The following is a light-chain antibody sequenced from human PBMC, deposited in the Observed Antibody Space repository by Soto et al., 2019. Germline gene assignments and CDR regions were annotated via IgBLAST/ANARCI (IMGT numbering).Light chain of an antibody. CDR1: QSVSSK. V-gene: IGKV3-15*01. CDR3: QQDNSWLLT. CDR2: GAS. Sequence: EIVMTQSPATLSVSPGEGATLSCRASQSVSSKLAWYQQKPGQAPRLLIYGASTRATGIPARFSGSGSGTDFSPISSSLHSEVSAVYCSQQDNSWLLTFGQGTKVEIK. J-gene: IGKJ1*01.